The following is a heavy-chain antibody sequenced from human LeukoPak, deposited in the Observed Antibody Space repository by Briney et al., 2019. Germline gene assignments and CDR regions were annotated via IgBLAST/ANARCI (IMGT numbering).Heavy chain of an antibody. Sequence: PGGSLRLSCAASGFTFSSYWVSWVRQAPGKGLEWVANIKQDGSEKYYVDSVKGRFTISRDNAKSSLYLQMNSLRAEDTAVYYCAREVYCSSTSCYTGYFQHWGQGTLVTVSS. CDR2: IKQDGSEK. D-gene: IGHD2-2*02. CDR1: GFTFSSYW. V-gene: IGHV3-7*01. CDR3: AREVYCSSTSCYTGYFQH. J-gene: IGHJ1*01.